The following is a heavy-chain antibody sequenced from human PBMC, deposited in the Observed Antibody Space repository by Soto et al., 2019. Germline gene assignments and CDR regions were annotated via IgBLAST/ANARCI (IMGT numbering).Heavy chain of an antibody. J-gene: IGHJ6*02. CDR3: ARGEDAFFYYGLDV. CDR1: GGSITSSY. CDR2: IDDTGISGYTPST. Sequence: PAETLSLTCTVSGGSITSSYWSWIRRPPGKGLEWIAYIDDTGISGYTPSTSYNPSLKSRVTMSVDTSKSQFSLKLTSVTAADTAVYYCARGEDAFFYYGLDVWGQGITVTVSS. V-gene: IGHV4-59*01.